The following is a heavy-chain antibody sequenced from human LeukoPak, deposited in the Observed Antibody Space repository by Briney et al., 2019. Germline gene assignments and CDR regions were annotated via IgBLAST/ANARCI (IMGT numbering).Heavy chain of an antibody. V-gene: IGHV4-34*01. CDR1: NGSLGGDY. Sequence: SETLSLTCTVYNGSLGGDYWSWIRQPPGKGPEWIGEINHSGYTNYTPSLESRVTISVDTSKNQFYLKLSSVTAADTALYYCARLAARGDYGGWFDPWGQGTLVTVSS. J-gene: IGHJ5*02. CDR2: INHSGYT. D-gene: IGHD4-23*01. CDR3: ARLAARGDYGGWFDP.